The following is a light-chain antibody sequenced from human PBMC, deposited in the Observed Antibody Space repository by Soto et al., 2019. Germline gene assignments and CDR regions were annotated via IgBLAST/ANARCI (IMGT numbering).Light chain of an antibody. CDR1: QSVSNNY. CDR3: QQRSNWPIT. Sequence: ILLTQSPGTLSLSPGARATLSCRASQSVSNNYLAWYQQKPGQAPRLLIYDASNRATGIPARFSGSGSGTDFTLTISSLAPEDFEFYYCQQRSNWPITFGQGTRLEIK. J-gene: IGKJ5*01. CDR2: DAS. V-gene: IGKV3-11*01.